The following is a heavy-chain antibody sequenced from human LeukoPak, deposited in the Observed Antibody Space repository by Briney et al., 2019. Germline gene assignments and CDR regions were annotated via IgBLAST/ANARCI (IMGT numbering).Heavy chain of an antibody. Sequence: GASVKVSCKASGYTSTSYGISWVRQAPGQGLEWMGWISAYNGNTNYAQKLQGRVTMTTDTSTSTAYMELRSLRSDDTAVYYCARDPTVEYYDILTGYNPFDYWGQGTLVTVSS. CDR2: ISAYNGNT. V-gene: IGHV1-18*01. D-gene: IGHD3-9*01. J-gene: IGHJ4*02. CDR1: GYTSTSYG. CDR3: ARDPTVEYYDILTGYNPFDY.